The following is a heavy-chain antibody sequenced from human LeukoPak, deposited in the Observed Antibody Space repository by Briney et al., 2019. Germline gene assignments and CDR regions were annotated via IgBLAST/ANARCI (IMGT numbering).Heavy chain of an antibody. D-gene: IGHD5-18*01. CDR2: IYYSGST. CDR3: ARLLSTKSYGVTIYHDYMDV. Sequence: PSETLSLTCTVHGGSITSSSYHWGWIRQPPGKGLEWIGNIYYSGSTYYNPSLKSRVTISVDTSKNQFSLRLGSVTAADTAFYYCARLLSTKSYGVTIYHDYMDVWGKGTTVTVSS. V-gene: IGHV4-39*01. J-gene: IGHJ6*03. CDR1: GGSITSSSYH.